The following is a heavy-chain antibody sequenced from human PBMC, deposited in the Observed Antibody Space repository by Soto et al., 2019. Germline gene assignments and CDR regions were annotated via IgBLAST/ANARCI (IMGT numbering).Heavy chain of an antibody. V-gene: IGHV1-69*06. J-gene: IGHJ6*02. D-gene: IGHD1-20*01. CDR3: AREALTFNWNQPRYYYYGMDV. CDR1: GGTFSSYA. CDR2: IIPIFGTA. Sequence: SVKVSCKASGGTFSSYAISWVRQAPGQGLEWMGGIIPIFGTANYAQKFQGRVTITADKSTSTAYMELSSLRSGDTAVYYCAREALTFNWNQPRYYYYGMDVWGQGTTVTVSS.